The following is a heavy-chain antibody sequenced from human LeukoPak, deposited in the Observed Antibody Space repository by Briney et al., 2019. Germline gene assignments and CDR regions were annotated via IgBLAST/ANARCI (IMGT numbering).Heavy chain of an antibody. CDR3: ARVRRGSKGPKEDYMDV. D-gene: IGHD3-10*01. CDR1: GGSISSGSYY. V-gene: IGHV4-61*02. J-gene: IGHJ6*03. Sequence: SQTLSLTCTVSGGSISSGSYYWSWIRQPAGKGLEWIGRIYTSGSTNYNPSLKSRVTISVDTSKNQFSLKLSSVTAADTAVYSCARVRRGSKGPKEDYMDVWGKGTTVTVSS. CDR2: IYTSGST.